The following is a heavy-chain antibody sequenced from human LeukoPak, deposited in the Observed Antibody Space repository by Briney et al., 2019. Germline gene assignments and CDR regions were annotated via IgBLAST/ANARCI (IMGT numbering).Heavy chain of an antibody. V-gene: IGHV4-31*03. J-gene: IGHJ6*02. D-gene: IGHD3-3*01. CDR2: IYYSGST. CDR3: ASTTDLEGYYYYGMDV. CDR1: GGSISSGGYY. Sequence: SQTLSLTCTVSGGSISSGGYYWSWIRQHPGKGLEWIGYIYYSGSTYYNPSLKSRVTISVDTSKNQFSLKLSSVTAAGTAVYYCASTTDLEGYYYYGMDVWGQGTTVTVSS.